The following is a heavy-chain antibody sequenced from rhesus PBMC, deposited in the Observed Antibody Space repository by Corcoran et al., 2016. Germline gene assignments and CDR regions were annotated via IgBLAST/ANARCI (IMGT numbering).Heavy chain of an antibody. CDR3: ATRSGFEYFEF. CDR1: GFTFSSYW. CDR2: INSGGGST. J-gene: IGHJ1*01. V-gene: IGHV3S42*01. Sequence: EVQLVESGGGLAKPGGSLRLSCVASGFTFSSYWMNWVRQTPGKGLEGISAINSGGGSTYYADSVKGRFTISRDNSKNTLSLQMNSLRAEDTAVYYCATRSGFEYFEFWGQGALVTVSS. D-gene: IGHD2-21*01.